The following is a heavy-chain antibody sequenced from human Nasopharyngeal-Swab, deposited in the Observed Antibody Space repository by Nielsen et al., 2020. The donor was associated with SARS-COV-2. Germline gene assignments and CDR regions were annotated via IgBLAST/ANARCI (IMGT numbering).Heavy chain of an antibody. CDR2: ISYDGTTK. CDR1: GFTFSSYG. CDR3: AKKMQRQLPPLDY. Sequence: GGSLRLSCAASGFTFSSYGMNWVRHAPGQGLGWVAVISYDGTTKYYADSVKGRFTISRDNSKNTLYLQMNSLRAEDTAVYYCAKKMQRQLPPLDYWGQGTLVTVSS. V-gene: IGHV3-30*18. D-gene: IGHD1-1*01. J-gene: IGHJ4*02.